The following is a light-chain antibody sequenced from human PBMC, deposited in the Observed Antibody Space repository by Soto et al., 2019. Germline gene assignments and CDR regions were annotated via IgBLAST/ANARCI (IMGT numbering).Light chain of an antibody. V-gene: IGLV6-57*03. CDR1: SGSIATNY. Sequence: FMLTQPHSVSESPGKRVTISCTRSSGSIATNYVQWFQQRPGSAPTTVIYEDNQRPSGVPDRFSGSIDSSSNSASLTISGLKTEDEADYYCQSYDDSNQRVFGGGTKLTVL. J-gene: IGLJ3*02. CDR3: QSYDDSNQRV. CDR2: EDN.